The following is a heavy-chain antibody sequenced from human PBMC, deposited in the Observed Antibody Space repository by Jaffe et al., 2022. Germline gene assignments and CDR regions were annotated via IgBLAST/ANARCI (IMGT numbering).Heavy chain of an antibody. Sequence: EVQLVESGGGLVQPGGSLRLSCAASGFTFSSYWMSWVRQAPGKGLEWVANIKQDGSEKYYVDSVKGRFTISRDNAKNSLYLQMNSLRAEDTAVYYCARDRVVAATDDAFDIWGQGTMVTVSS. CDR1: GFTFSSYW. D-gene: IGHD2-15*01. CDR2: IKQDGSEK. J-gene: IGHJ3*02. V-gene: IGHV3-7*01. CDR3: ARDRVVAATDDAFDI.